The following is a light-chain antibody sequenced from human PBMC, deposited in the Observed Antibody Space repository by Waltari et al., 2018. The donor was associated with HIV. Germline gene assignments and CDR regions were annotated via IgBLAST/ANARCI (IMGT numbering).Light chain of an antibody. J-gene: IGLJ2*01. V-gene: IGLV2-8*01. CDR2: EVT. Sequence: SALTQPPSAPGSPGQSVTISCTGTSNDVGAYDYVSWYQQHPGRAPKLLISEVTKRPSGVPDRFSGSKSGNTASLTVSGLQAEDDGHYYCTSYVDNYVVFFGGGTKLTVL. CDR3: TSYVDNYVVF. CDR1: SNDVGAYDY.